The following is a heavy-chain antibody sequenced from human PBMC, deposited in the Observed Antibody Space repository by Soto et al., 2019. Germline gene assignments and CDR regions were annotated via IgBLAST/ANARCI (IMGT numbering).Heavy chain of an antibody. Sequence: AGGSLRLSCAASGFTFSSFGMHWVRQAPGKGLEWVSLIWYDGSKKSYGDSVKGRFTISRDNSRNTVYLQMNSLRADDTAVYYCARDASYYSLWSGYYPSRDGMDVWGQGTTVTVSS. CDR3: ARDASYYSLWSGYYPSRDGMDV. J-gene: IGHJ6*02. CDR1: GFTFSSFG. CDR2: IWYDGSKK. V-gene: IGHV3-33*01. D-gene: IGHD3-3*01.